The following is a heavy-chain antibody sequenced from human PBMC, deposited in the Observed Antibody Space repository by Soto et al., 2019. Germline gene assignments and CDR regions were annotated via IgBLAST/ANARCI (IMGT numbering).Heavy chain of an antibody. Sequence: GGSLRLSCAASGFTFSSYAMSWVRQAPGKGLEWVSAISGSGGSTYYADSVKGRFTISRDNSKNTLYLQMNSLRAEDTAVYYCAKGPPLLSSSGWYAGYWGQGTLVTVSS. CDR1: GFTFSSYA. V-gene: IGHV3-23*01. CDR3: AKGPPLLSSSGWYAGY. D-gene: IGHD6-19*01. CDR2: ISGSGGST. J-gene: IGHJ4*02.